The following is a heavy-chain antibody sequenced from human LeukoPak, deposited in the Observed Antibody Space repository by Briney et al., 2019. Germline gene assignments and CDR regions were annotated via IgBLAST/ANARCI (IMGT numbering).Heavy chain of an antibody. CDR1: GYTFTSYG. D-gene: IGHD2-15*01. Sequence: ASVKVSCKASGYTFTSYGISWVRQAPGQGLEWMGWISAYNGNTNYAQKLQGRVTMTTDTSTSTAYMELRSLRSDDTAVYYCALTGGYCSGGSCYPTDYWGQGTLVTVSS. V-gene: IGHV1-18*01. J-gene: IGHJ4*02. CDR3: ALTGGYCSGGSCYPTDY. CDR2: ISAYNGNT.